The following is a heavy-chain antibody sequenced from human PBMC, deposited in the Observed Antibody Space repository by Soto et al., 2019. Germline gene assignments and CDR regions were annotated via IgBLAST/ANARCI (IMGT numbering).Heavy chain of an antibody. CDR1: GFTFSSYS. V-gene: IGHV3-21*04. J-gene: IGHJ4*02. CDR2: ISSSSSYI. Sequence: GGSLRLSCAASGFTFSSYSMNWVRQAPGKGLEWVSSISSSSSYIYYADSVKGRFTISRDNAKNSLYLQMNSLRAEDTAVYYCAKDRGYSGYDYDYWGQGTLVTVSS. D-gene: IGHD5-12*01. CDR3: AKDRGYSGYDYDY.